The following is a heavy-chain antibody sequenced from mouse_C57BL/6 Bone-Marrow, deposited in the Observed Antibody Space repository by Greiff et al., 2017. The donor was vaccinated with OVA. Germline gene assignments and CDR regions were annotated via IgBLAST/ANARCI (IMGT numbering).Heavy chain of an antibody. V-gene: IGHV1-59*01. CDR3: ARYYGSTYYFDY. Sequence: QVQLKQPGAELVRPGTSVKLSCKASGYTFTSYWMHWVKQRPGQGLEWIGVIDPSDSYTNYNQKFKGKATLTVDPSSSTAYMQLSSLTSEDSAVYDCARYYGSTYYFDYWGQGTTLTVSS. D-gene: IGHD1-1*01. J-gene: IGHJ2*01. CDR1: GYTFTSYW. CDR2: IDPSDSYT.